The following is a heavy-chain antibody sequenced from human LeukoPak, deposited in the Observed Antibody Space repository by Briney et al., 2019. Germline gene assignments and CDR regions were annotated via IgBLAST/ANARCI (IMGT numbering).Heavy chain of an antibody. V-gene: IGHV3-30*04. CDR2: ISDDGRHN. D-gene: IGHD2-8*01. J-gene: IGHJ4*02. CDR1: GFTFSTYA. CDR3: ARVYLERLTAGYFDH. Sequence: GGSLRLSCAASGFTFSTYAMNWVRQAPGKGLEWVAVISDDGRHNYYADSVKGRFTISRDNSKSTLYLQMNSLRDDDSAAYFCARVYLERLTAGYFDHWGQGTQVTVSS.